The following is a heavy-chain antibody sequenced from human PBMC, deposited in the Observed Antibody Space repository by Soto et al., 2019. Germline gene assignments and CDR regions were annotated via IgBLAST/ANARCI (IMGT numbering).Heavy chain of an antibody. Sequence: GGSLRLSCAASGFTFSSYAMSWVRQAPGKGLEWVSAISGSGGSTYYADSVKGRFTISRDNSKNTLYLQMNSLRAEDTAVYYCAKDRTVSPYDFWCGYSTQAFDIWGQGAMVTVS. J-gene: IGHJ3*02. V-gene: IGHV3-23*01. CDR3: AKDRTVSPYDFWCGYSTQAFDI. CDR2: ISGSGGST. CDR1: GFTFSSYA. D-gene: IGHD3-3*01.